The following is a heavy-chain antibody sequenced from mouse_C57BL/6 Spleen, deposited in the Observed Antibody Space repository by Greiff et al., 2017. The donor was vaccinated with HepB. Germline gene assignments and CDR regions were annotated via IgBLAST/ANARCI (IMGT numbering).Heavy chain of an antibody. CDR2: ISSGSSTI. V-gene: IGHV5-17*01. J-gene: IGHJ4*01. Sequence: EVQGVESGGGLVKPGGSLKLSCAASGFTFSDYGMHWVRQAPEKGLEWVAYISSGSSTIYYADTVKGRFPISRDNAKNTLFLQMTSLRSEDTAMYYCARNSYYAMDYWGQGTSVTVSS. CDR3: ARNSYYAMDY. CDR1: GFTFSDYG.